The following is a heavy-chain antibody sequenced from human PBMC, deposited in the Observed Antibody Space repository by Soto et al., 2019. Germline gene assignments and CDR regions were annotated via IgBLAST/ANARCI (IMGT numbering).Heavy chain of an antibody. Sequence: PGASLKSSCKGSGYSFTSYWIGWVRQKPGKGLEWMGIIYPGDSDTRYSPSFQGQVTISADKSISTAYLQWSSLKASDTAMYYCAGGGVRGVITRTRDYYGMDVWGQGTTVTVSS. CDR3: AGGGVRGVITRTRDYYGMDV. CDR1: GYSFTSYW. CDR2: IYPGDSDT. D-gene: IGHD3-10*01. V-gene: IGHV5-51*01. J-gene: IGHJ6*02.